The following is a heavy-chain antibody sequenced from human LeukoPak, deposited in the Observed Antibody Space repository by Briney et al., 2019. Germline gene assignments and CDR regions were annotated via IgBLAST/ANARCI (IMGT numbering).Heavy chain of an antibody. CDR2: INCDGSST. CDR1: GFTFSNYW. J-gene: IGHJ4*02. V-gene: IGHV3-74*01. Sequence: GGSLRLSCAASGFTFSNYWMHWVRQAPGKGLVWVSRINCDGSSTSYADSVRGRFTISRDNAKNTLYLQVNSLRAEDTAVYYCARGTGSSSGWCAYWGQGTLVTVSS. CDR3: ARGTGSSSGWCAY. D-gene: IGHD6-19*01.